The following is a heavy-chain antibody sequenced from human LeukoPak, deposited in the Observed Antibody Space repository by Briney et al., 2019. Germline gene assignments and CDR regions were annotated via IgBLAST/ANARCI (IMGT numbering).Heavy chain of an antibody. V-gene: IGHV3-48*03. CDR2: ISSSGSTI. Sequence: GRSLRLSCAASGLTFSSYEMNWVRQAPGKGLEWVSYISSSGSTIYYADSAKGRFTISRDNAKNSLYLQMNSLRAEDTAVYYCARVRPGYYYGMDVWGQGTTVTVSS. D-gene: IGHD6-6*01. J-gene: IGHJ6*02. CDR1: GLTFSSYE. CDR3: ARVRPGYYYGMDV.